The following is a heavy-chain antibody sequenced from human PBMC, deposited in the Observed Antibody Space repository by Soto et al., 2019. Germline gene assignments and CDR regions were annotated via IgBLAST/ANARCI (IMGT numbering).Heavy chain of an antibody. Sequence: QVQLVQSGAEVKKPGASVKVSCKTSGYTFTNYYIHWVRQAPGQGLEWMGIINANGGSTNYAQKFQGRVTMTRDTSTSTVYMDLSSLTSEDTAVYYCARDMDTAGDDYWGQGTLVTVSS. J-gene: IGHJ4*02. D-gene: IGHD5-18*01. CDR2: INANGGST. V-gene: IGHV1-46*03. CDR1: GYTFTNYY. CDR3: ARDMDTAGDDY.